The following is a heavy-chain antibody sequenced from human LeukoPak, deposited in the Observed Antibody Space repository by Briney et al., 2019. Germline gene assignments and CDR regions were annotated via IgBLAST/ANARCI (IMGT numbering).Heavy chain of an antibody. V-gene: IGHV3-7*01. CDR3: ARARYPSCSGGSCYRYYFGY. CDR2: IKQDGSEK. J-gene: IGHJ4*02. D-gene: IGHD2-15*01. CDR1: GFTFSSYW. Sequence: GGSLRLSCAASGFTFSSYWMSWVRQAPGKGLEWVANIKQDGSEKYYVDSVKGRFTISRDNAKNSLYLQMNSLRAEDTAVYYCARARYPSCSGGSCYRYYFGYWGQGTLVTVSS.